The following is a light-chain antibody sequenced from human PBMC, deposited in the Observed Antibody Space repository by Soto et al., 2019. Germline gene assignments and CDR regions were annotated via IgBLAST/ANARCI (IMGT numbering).Light chain of an antibody. V-gene: IGLV2-14*03. CDR2: DVN. CDR3: TSWTTSTTMI. CDR1: SSDIGAYNF. J-gene: IGLJ2*01. Sequence: QSALTQPASVSGSPGQSITISCTGTSSDIGAYNFVSWYQQHPGKAPKLMLYDVNIRPSGVSNRFSGSKSGNTASLTISGLQAEDEAYYYCTSWTTSTTMIFGGGTKHTVL.